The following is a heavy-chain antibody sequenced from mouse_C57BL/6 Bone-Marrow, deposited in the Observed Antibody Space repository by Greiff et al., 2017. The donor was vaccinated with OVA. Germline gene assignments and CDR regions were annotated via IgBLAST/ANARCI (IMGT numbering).Heavy chain of an antibody. J-gene: IGHJ1*03. V-gene: IGHV1-19*01. Sequence: VQLQQSGPVLVKPGASVKMSCKASGYTFTDYYMNWVKQSHGKSLEWIGVINPYNGGTSYNQKFKGKATLTVDKSSSTAYMELNSLTSEDSAVYYCARSPPYFDVWGTGTTVTVSS. CDR3: ARSPPYFDV. CDR2: INPYNGGT. CDR1: GYTFTDYY.